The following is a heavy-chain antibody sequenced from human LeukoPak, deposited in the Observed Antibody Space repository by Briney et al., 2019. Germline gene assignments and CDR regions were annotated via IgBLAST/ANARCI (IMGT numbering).Heavy chain of an antibody. D-gene: IGHD2-2*01. V-gene: IGHV3-53*01. Sequence: GGSLRLSCATSGFTFGVYAMSWVRQAPGKGLEWVSIIYSGGTTYYADSVKGRFTISRDNSMNTLYLLMNSLRADDTAVYYCARDSSSHYYFDYWGQGTLVTVSS. CDR1: GFTFGVYA. CDR2: IYSGGTT. CDR3: ARDSSSHYYFDY. J-gene: IGHJ4*02.